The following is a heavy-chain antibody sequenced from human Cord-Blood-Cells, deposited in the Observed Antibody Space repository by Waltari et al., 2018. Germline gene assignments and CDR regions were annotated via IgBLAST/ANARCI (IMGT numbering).Heavy chain of an antibody. J-gene: IGHJ4*02. D-gene: IGHD6-6*01. CDR1: GYTFTGYY. V-gene: IGHV1-2*02. Sequence: QVQLVQSGAEVKKPGASVKVSCKASGYTFTGYYMHWVRQAPGQGLEWMGWINPNSGGTNDAQKFQGRVTMTRDTSISTAYMELSRLRSDDTAVYYCARGEKSSSSDYWGQGTLVTVSS. CDR3: ARGEKSSSSDY. CDR2: INPNSGGT.